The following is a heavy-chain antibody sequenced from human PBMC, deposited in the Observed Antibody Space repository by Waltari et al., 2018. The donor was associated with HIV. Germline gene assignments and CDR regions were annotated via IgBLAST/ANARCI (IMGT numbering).Heavy chain of an antibody. V-gene: IGHV4-59*01. CDR2: IYYSGST. CDR1: GGSISSSY. CDR3: ASGVGYDSCGYYYDY. Sequence: QVQLQESGPGLVKPSETLSLTCTVSGGSISSSYWSWIRQPPGKGLEWIGYIYYSGSTNYNPSLKSRVTVSVDTSKNQFSLKLSSVTAADTAVYYCASGVGYDSCGYYYDYWGQGTLVTVSS. J-gene: IGHJ4*02. D-gene: IGHD3-22*01.